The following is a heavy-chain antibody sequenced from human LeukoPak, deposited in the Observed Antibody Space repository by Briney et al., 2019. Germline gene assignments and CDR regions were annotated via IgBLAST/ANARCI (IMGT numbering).Heavy chain of an antibody. Sequence: ASVKVSCKASGYTFVSYDINWVRQATGQGPEWTGWMSPKSGNTGYAQKFQGRVTMTRDTSINTAYMELSGLISEDTAVYYCTRGPPNWGYDFWGQGTLVTVSS. CDR3: TRGPPNWGYDF. J-gene: IGHJ4*02. D-gene: IGHD7-27*01. CDR2: MSPKSGNT. V-gene: IGHV1-8*01. CDR1: GYTFVSYD.